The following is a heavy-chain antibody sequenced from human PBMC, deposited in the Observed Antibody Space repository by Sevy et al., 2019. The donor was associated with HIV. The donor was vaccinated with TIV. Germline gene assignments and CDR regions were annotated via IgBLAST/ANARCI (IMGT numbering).Heavy chain of an antibody. V-gene: IGHV3-11*01. D-gene: IGHD2-21*02. CDR3: AREWWGLFDS. J-gene: IGHJ4*02. CDR1: GFTFREYY. Sequence: WGSLRLSCAASGFTFREYYMSWIRQAPGKGLQWVAYISSSGNAIYYTDSLKGRFIISRDNAKNSLYLQMNRLTAEDTAFYYCAREWWGLFDSWGQGTLVTVSS. CDR2: ISSSGNAI.